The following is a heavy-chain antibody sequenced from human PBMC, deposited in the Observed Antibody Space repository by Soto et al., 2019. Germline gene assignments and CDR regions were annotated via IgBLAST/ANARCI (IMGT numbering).Heavy chain of an antibody. Sequence: GGSLRLSCAASGFTFSSYVMSWVRQAPGKGLEWVSGISGSGDSIYYSDSVKGRFTISRDNSKNTVYLQMNSLRAEDTAVYYCAKDGTYSRSWPYYFDYWGQGTLVTVSS. V-gene: IGHV3-23*01. CDR3: AKDGTYSRSWPYYFDY. J-gene: IGHJ4*02. CDR2: ISGSGDSI. CDR1: GFTFSSYV. D-gene: IGHD6-13*01.